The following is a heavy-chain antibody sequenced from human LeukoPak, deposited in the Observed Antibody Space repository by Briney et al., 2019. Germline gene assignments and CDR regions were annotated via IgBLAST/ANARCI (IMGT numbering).Heavy chain of an antibody. CDR3: TSGSYYDY. CDR1: GFTFGDYA. CDR2: IRSKAYGGTT. Sequence: GGSLRLSCTASGFTFGDYAMSWVRQAPGKGLEWVGFIRSKAYGGTTEYAASVKGRFTISRDDSKSIAYLQMNSLKTEDTAVYYCTSGSYYDYWGQGTLVTVSS. J-gene: IGHJ4*02. V-gene: IGHV3-49*04. D-gene: IGHD1-26*01.